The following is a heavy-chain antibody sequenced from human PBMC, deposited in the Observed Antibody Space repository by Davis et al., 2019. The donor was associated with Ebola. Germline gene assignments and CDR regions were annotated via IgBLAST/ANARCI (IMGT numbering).Heavy chain of an antibody. D-gene: IGHD3-10*01. J-gene: IGHJ6*02. CDR3: ARDPMVRGVIDYYGMDV. V-gene: IGHV1-2*04. CDR1: GYTFTGYY. CDR2: INPNSGGT. Sequence: AASVKVFCKASGYTFTGYYMHWVRQAPGQGLEWMGWINPNSGGTNYAQKFQGWVTMTRDTSISTAYMELSRLRSDDTAVYYCARDPMVRGVIDYYGMDVWGLGTTVTVSS.